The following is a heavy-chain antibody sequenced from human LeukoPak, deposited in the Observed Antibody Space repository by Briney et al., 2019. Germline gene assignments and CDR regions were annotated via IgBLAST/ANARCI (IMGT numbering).Heavy chain of an antibody. V-gene: IGHV4-39*01. CDR3: ARFYTTSQYGSGYMDV. CDR2: MSHSGST. Sequence: PSETLSLTCTVSGGSISSSSYYWGWIRPPPGNGLEWIGSMSHSGSTYYNPSLKSRVTIAVDTSKTQFSLKLSSVTAADTAVYYCARFYTTSQYGSGYMDVWGKGTTVTVSS. D-gene: IGHD3-10*01. J-gene: IGHJ6*03. CDR1: GGSISSSSYY.